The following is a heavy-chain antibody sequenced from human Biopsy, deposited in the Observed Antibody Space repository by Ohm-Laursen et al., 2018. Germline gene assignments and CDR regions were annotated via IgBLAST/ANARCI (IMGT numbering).Heavy chain of an antibody. J-gene: IGHJ4*02. CDR1: GGSISIGGSY. Sequence: PSETLSLTCTVSGGSISIGGSYWSWIRQHPGKGLEWIGYIYYNGSTNYNPSLKSRVSMSVDTSKNQFSLKLSSVTVADTAVYFCARDRGQNYFDYWGQGIPVTVSS. CDR2: IYYNGST. CDR3: ARDRGQNYFDY. V-gene: IGHV4-31*03.